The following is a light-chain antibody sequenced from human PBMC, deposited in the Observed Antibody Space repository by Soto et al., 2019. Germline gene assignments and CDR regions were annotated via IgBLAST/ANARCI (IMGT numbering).Light chain of an antibody. CDR2: YDS. CDR3: QVWDSSSDHVV. V-gene: IGLV3-21*04. CDR1: NIGSKS. J-gene: IGLJ2*01. Sequence: SYELTQPPAVSVAPGKTVRITCGGNNIGSKSVHWYQQKPGQAPVLVIYYDSDRPSGIPERFSGSNSGNTATLTISRVEAGDEADYYCQVWDSSSDHVVFGGGTKVTVL.